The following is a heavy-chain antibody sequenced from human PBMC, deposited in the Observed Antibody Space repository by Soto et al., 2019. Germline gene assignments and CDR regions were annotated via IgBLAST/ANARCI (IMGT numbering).Heavy chain of an antibody. V-gene: IGHV3-64D*06. J-gene: IGHJ4*02. CDR3: LRDIFGVVIFDS. CDR2: ISTSGRDT. D-gene: IGHD3-3*01. CDR1: GFHFIGSA. Sequence: ARSLRLSCSASGFHFIGSAMHWVRQAPGKGPEYVSAISTSGRDTYYADSVKGRFTISRDNSRNTVHLQMSSLRTEDTALYYCLRDIFGVVIFDSWGQGTPVTVS.